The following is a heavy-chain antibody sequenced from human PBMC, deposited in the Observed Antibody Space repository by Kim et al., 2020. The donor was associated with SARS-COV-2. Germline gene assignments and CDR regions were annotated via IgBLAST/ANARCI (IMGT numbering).Heavy chain of an antibody. CDR3: AREPPYYDFWRAFDY. CDR1: GYTFTSYY. CDR2: INPSGGST. D-gene: IGHD3-3*01. Sequence: ASVKVSCKASGYTFTSYYMHWVRQAPGQGLEWMGIINPSGGSTSYAQKFQGRVTMTRDTSTSTVYMELSSLRSEDTAVYYCAREPPYYDFWRAFDYWGQGTLVTVSS. V-gene: IGHV1-46*01. J-gene: IGHJ4*02.